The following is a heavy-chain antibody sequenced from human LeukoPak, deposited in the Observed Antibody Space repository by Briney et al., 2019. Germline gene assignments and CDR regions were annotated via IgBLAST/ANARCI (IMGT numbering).Heavy chain of an antibody. CDR1: GFTFNTYS. J-gene: IGHJ4*02. CDR3: ARDLGTMVRGVVSLDY. Sequence: GGSLRLSCVASGFTFNTYSMNWVRQAPGKGLEWVSSISTRSSYTYYGDSVRGRFTISRDNAKNSLYLQMNSLRAEDTAVYYCARDLGTMVRGVVSLDYWGQGTLVTVSS. D-gene: IGHD3-10*01. V-gene: IGHV3-21*01. CDR2: ISTRSSYT.